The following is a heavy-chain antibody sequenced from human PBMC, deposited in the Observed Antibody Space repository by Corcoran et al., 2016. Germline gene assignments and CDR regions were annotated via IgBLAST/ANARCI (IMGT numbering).Heavy chain of an antibody. CDR1: GGTFSSYA. CDR2: IIPIFGTA. D-gene: IGHD4-17*01. V-gene: IGHV1-69*01. J-gene: IGHJ6*02. Sequence: QVQLVQSGAEVKKPGSSVKVSCKASGGTFSSYAISWVRQAPGQGLEWMGGIIPIFGTANYAQKFQGRVTITADESTSTAYMELSSLRSEDTAVDYCARDYGDYDRNYDGMDVWGQGTTVTVSS. CDR3: ARDYGDYDRNYDGMDV.